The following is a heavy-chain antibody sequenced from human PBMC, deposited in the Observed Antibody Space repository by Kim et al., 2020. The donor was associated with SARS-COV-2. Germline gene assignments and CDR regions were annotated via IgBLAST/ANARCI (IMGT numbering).Heavy chain of an antibody. J-gene: IGHJ4*02. Sequence: DGSEKYYLDSVKGRFTISRDNAKNSLYLHMNSLGAEDTAVYSCARNRIDYWGQGTLVTVSS. V-gene: IGHV3-7*01. CDR2: DGSEK. CDR3: ARNRIDY.